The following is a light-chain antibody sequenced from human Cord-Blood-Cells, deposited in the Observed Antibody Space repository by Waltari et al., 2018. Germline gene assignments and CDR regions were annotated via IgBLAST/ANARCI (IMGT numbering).Light chain of an antibody. CDR1: RSAVRSSNL. V-gene: IGLV2-23*01. Sequence: QSALTQPASVSGSPVQSITISCTGTRSAVRSSNLVSWYQQHPGKAPKLMIYEGSKRPSGVSNRFSGSKSGNTASLTISGLQAEDEADYYCCSYAGSSTYVFGTGTKVTVL. CDR3: CSYAGSSTYV. J-gene: IGLJ1*01. CDR2: EGS.